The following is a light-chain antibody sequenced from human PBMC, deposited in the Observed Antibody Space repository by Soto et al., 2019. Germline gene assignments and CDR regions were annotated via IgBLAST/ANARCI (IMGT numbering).Light chain of an antibody. Sequence: SVLTQSPGTLSLSPGERATLSCRASQSVSSSYLAWYQQKPGQAPRLLIYGTSSRATGIPDRFSGSGSGTDFTLTISRLEPEDFAVYYCQQFATSPPMYTFGQGTKLEIK. CDR1: QSVSSSY. V-gene: IGKV3-20*01. J-gene: IGKJ2*01. CDR2: GTS. CDR3: QQFATSPPMYT.